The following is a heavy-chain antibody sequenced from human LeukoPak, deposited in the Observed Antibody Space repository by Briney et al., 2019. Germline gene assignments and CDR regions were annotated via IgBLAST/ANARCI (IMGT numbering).Heavy chain of an antibody. V-gene: IGHV4-31*03. CDR2: IYYSGST. J-gene: IGHJ4*02. CDR1: GGSISSGGYY. CDR3: ARGGMIVVATGFDY. Sequence: SETLSLTCTVSGGSISSGGYYWSWIRQHPGKGLEWIGYIYYSGSTYYNPSLKSRVTISVDTSKNQFSLKLSSVTPPAPAVYNGARGGMIVVATGFDYWGQGTLVTVSS. D-gene: IGHD3-22*01.